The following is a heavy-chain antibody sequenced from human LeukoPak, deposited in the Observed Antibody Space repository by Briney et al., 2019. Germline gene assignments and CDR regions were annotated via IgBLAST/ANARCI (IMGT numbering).Heavy chain of an antibody. V-gene: IGHV3-21*01. CDR1: GFTFSSYA. Sequence: GGSLRLSCAASGFTFSSYAMHWVRQAQGKGLEWVSSISSSNSYIYYADSVKGRFTVSRDNAKNSLYLQMNSLRAEDTAVYYCARGGYCSGGSCYIRFDAFDIWGQGTMVTVSS. CDR2: ISSSNSYI. CDR3: ARGGYCSGGSCYIRFDAFDI. D-gene: IGHD2-15*01. J-gene: IGHJ3*02.